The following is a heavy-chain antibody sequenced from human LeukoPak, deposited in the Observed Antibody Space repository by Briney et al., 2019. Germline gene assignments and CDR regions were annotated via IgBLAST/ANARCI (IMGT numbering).Heavy chain of an antibody. Sequence: GGSLRLSCAASGFTFSTYWMSWVRQAPGKGLEWVANIKQDGSEKYYVDSVKGRFTISRDNAKNSLYLQMNSLRAEDTAVYYCARGVQWLLYYFDYWGQGTLVTVSS. CDR2: IKQDGSEK. D-gene: IGHD3-22*01. CDR1: GFTFSTYW. J-gene: IGHJ4*02. CDR3: ARGVQWLLYYFDY. V-gene: IGHV3-7*01.